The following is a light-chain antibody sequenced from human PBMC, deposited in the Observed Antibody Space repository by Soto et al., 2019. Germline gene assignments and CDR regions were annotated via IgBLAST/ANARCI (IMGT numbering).Light chain of an antibody. Sequence: EIVLTQSPGTLSLSPGERATLSCRASQTVSTNFLAWYQQKNGQAPRLLIHGASARATGTPDRFSGSGSGTDFTLTISRLEPEDFAVDYCQQFGSSPRYTFGQGTKLEIK. V-gene: IGKV3-20*01. CDR1: QTVSTNF. CDR2: GAS. CDR3: QQFGSSPRYT. J-gene: IGKJ2*01.